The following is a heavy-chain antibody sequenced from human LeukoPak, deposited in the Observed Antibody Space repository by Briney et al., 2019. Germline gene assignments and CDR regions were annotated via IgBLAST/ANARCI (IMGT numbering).Heavy chain of an antibody. CDR1: GFTFSSYG. V-gene: IGHV3-30*02. CDR2: IRHDGSNR. J-gene: IGHJ4*02. Sequence: GGSLRLTCAASGFTFSSYGMHWVRQAPGKGREWVAFIRHDGSNRYYADSVKGRFTISRDNSKNTLYLQMNSLRAEDTAVYYCAKFPGIAAAGNKYSGDYWGQGTLVTVSS. CDR3: AKFPGIAAAGNKYSGDY. D-gene: IGHD6-13*01.